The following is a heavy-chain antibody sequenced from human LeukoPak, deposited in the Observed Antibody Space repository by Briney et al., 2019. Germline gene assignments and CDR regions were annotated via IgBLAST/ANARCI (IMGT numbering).Heavy chain of an antibody. CDR1: GGTFISYA. D-gene: IGHD2-2*01. CDR2: IIPIFGTA. J-gene: IGHJ2*01. CDR3: ARGDIVVVPAATYWYFDL. Sequence: ASVKVSCKASGGTFISYAISWVRQAPGQGLEWMGRIIPIFGTANYAQKFQGRVTITTDESTSTAYMELSSLRSEDTAVYYCARGDIVVVPAATYWYFDLWGRGTLVTVSS. V-gene: IGHV1-69*05.